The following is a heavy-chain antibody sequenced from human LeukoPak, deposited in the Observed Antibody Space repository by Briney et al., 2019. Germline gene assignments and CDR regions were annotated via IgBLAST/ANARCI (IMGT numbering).Heavy chain of an antibody. CDR2: INQDGSER. J-gene: IGHJ4*02. Sequence: TGGSLILSCAASGFTFSSNWMTWVRQAPGKGLEWVANINQDGSERYYVDSVKGRFTVSRENAKNSLFLQMSSLRVEDTAVYYCARNFDWGQGTLVTVSS. CDR3: ARNFD. CDR1: GFTFSSNW. V-gene: IGHV3-7*05.